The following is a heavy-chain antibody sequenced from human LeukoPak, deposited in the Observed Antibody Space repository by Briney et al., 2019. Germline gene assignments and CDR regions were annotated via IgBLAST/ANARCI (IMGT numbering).Heavy chain of an antibody. Sequence: SQTLSLTCAISGDSVSSNSAVWNWIRQSPSRGLEWLGRTYYMSKWHNDYAVSVKSRITINPDTSKNQFSLQLNSVTPEDTAVYYCARGWEYSSGWYYFDYRGQGTLVTVSS. J-gene: IGHJ4*02. D-gene: IGHD6-19*01. V-gene: IGHV6-1*01. CDR1: GDSVSSNSAV. CDR3: ARGWEYSSGWYYFDY. CDR2: TYYMSKWHN.